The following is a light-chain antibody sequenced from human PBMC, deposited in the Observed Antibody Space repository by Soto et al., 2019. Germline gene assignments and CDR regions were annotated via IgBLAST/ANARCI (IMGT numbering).Light chain of an antibody. CDR3: QQRSNWPPLT. Sequence: EIVLTQSPATLSLSPGERATLSCRASQSVSSYLAWYQQKPGQAPRLLIYDASNRATGIPARFSGSGSGTDFPLTIRSLEAEDFAVYYCQQRSNWPPLTFGGGTKVEIK. J-gene: IGKJ4*01. CDR1: QSVSSY. V-gene: IGKV3-11*01. CDR2: DAS.